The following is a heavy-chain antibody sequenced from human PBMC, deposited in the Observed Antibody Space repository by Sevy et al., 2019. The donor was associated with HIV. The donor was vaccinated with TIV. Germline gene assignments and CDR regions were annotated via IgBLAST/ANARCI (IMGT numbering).Heavy chain of an antibody. Sequence: GGSLRLSCTASGFTFGDYAMSWVRQAPGKGLEWVGFIRSKAYGGTTEYAASVKGRFTISRDDSKSIAYLQMNSLKTEDTVVYYCTRDTIFNYSPVWGQGTTVTVSS. CDR1: GFTFGDYA. CDR2: IRSKAYGGTT. J-gene: IGHJ6*02. V-gene: IGHV3-49*04. D-gene: IGHD3-3*01. CDR3: TRDTIFNYSPV.